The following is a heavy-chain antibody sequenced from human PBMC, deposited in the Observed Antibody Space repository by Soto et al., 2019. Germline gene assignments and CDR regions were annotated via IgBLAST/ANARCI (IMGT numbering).Heavy chain of an antibody. Sequence: QVQLVQSGAEVKKPGSSVKVSCKASGGTFTNYTISWVRQAPGQGLEWMGGIIPMFGTTNHAQKFQGRVTINANKSTTTAHMELSSLRSADTAVYYCEIGIGLRYFDCLFEYLDQGTLVTVST. D-gene: IGHD3-9*01. V-gene: IGHV1-69*06. CDR1: GGTFTNYT. CDR2: IIPMFGTT. J-gene: IGHJ4*02. CDR3: EIGIGLRYFDCLFEY.